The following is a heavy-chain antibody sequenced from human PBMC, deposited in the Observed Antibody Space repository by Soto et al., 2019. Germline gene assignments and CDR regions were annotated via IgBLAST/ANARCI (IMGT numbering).Heavy chain of an antibody. Sequence: GASVKVSCKASGYTFTSYYMHWVRQAPGQGLEWMGIINPSGGSTSYAQKFQGRVTMTRDTSTSTVYMELSSLRSEDTAVCYCARTCSGGSCYSMADAFDIWGQGTMVTVS. CDR2: INPSGGST. J-gene: IGHJ3*02. D-gene: IGHD2-15*01. V-gene: IGHV1-46*03. CDR1: GYTFTSYY. CDR3: ARTCSGGSCYSMADAFDI.